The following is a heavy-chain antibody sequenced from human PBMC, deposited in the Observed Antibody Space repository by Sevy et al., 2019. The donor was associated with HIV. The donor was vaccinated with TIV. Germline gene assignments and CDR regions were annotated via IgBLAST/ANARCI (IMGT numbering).Heavy chain of an antibody. D-gene: IGHD2-2*03. V-gene: IGHV3-23*01. J-gene: IGHJ4*02. CDR3: AKENRDGFQ. CDR2: ISGSGGDT. Sequence: GGSLRLSCAASGFTFRTYAMSWVRQAPGKGLEWVSDISGSGGDTYYADSVKGRFTISRDNSNNMIDLEMNSLRAEDTAVYYCAKENRDGFQWGQGTLVTVSS. CDR1: GFTFRTYA.